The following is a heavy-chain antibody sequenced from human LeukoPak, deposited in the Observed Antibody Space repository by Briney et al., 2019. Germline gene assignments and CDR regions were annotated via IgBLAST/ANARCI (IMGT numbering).Heavy chain of an antibody. V-gene: IGHV3-7*01. CDR1: GFTFSSYW. CDR3: ARVAGDCSSTSCYPEDAFDI. CDR2: IKQDGSEK. D-gene: IGHD2-2*01. Sequence: GGSLRLSCAASGFTFSSYWMSWVRQAPGKGLEWVANIKQDGSEKYYVDSVKGRSTISRDNAKNSLYLQMNSLRAEDTAVYYCARVAGDCSSTSCYPEDAFDIWGQGTMVTVSS. J-gene: IGHJ3*02.